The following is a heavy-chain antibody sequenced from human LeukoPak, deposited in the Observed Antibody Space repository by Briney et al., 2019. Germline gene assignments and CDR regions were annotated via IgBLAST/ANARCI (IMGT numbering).Heavy chain of an antibody. CDR3: ARGKGYYSNDAFDI. CDR2: INSDGSST. V-gene: IGHV3-74*01. Sequence: GGSLRLSCAASGFTFSSYSMNWVRQAPGKGLEWVSRINSDGSSTSYADSVKGRFTISRDTAKNTLYLQMNSLRAEDTAVYYCARGKGYYSNDAFDIWGQGTMVTVSS. J-gene: IGHJ3*02. D-gene: IGHD3-22*01. CDR1: GFTFSSYS.